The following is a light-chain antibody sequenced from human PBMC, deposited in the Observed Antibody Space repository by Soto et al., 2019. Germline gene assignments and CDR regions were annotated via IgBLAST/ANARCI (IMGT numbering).Light chain of an antibody. V-gene: IGLV2-14*01. CDR2: EVS. Sequence: QSVLTQPASLSGSPGQSITISCTGTISDVGDYNYVSWYQQPPGKAPKLMIYEVSTRPSGVSNRFSGSKSGNTASLTISGLQAEDEADYYCSSYTSSSTYVFGTGTKVTVL. CDR3: SSYTSSSTYV. J-gene: IGLJ1*01. CDR1: ISDVGDYNY.